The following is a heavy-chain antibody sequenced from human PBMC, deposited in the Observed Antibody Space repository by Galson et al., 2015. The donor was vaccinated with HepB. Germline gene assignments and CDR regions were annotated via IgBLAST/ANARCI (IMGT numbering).Heavy chain of an antibody. Sequence: SVKVSCKASGETFNTYGISWVRQAPGQGLEWMGGINLMFGTANYAWKFLGRVTIIANESTSTVYMELNSLTSADTAVYYCARVRYNYGYFYDYWGQGTLVTVSS. J-gene: IGHJ4*02. CDR1: GETFNTYG. D-gene: IGHD5-18*01. CDR3: ARVRYNYGYFYDY. V-gene: IGHV1-69*13. CDR2: INLMFGTA.